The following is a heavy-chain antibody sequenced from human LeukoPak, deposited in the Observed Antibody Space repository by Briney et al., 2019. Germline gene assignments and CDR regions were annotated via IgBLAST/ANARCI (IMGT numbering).Heavy chain of an antibody. J-gene: IGHJ6*03. CDR1: GGSIISYY. V-gene: IGHV4-59*01. CDR3: ARDAAIFGVVIHQHYYYMDV. CDR2: IYYSGST. Sequence: PSETLSLTWTVSGGSIISYYWSWIRQPPGKGLEWIGYIYYSGSTNYNPSLKSRVTISVDTSKNQFSLKLSSVTAADTAVYYCARDAAIFGVVIHQHYYYMDVWGKGTTDTVSS. D-gene: IGHD3-3*01.